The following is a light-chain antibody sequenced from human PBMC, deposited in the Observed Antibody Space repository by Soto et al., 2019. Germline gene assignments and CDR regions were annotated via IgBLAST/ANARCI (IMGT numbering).Light chain of an antibody. CDR1: QSVDNS. CDR2: AAS. Sequence: EIVMTQSPATLSVSPGERATLSCRASQSVDNSLAWYQKRPGQPPRLLIYAASTRATGTPVRFSGSGSGTEFTLTISSPPSEDFAVYYWQMYNNWPPRYTFGLGTKLEIK. V-gene: IGKV3-15*01. CDR3: QMYNNWPPRYT. J-gene: IGKJ2*01.